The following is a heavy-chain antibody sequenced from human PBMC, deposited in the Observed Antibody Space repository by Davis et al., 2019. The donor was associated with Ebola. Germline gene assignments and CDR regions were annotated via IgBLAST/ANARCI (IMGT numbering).Heavy chain of an antibody. CDR1: GFTFSGYD. V-gene: IGHV3-23*01. CDR2: ISSSVFST. CDR3: AKAKTTVTTYGDY. J-gene: IGHJ4*02. Sequence: PGGSLRLSCAASGFTFSGYDMSWVRQAPGKGLEWVSAISSSVFSTYYADSVKGRFTISRDNSKNTLYLQMNSLRVEDTAVYYCAKAKTTVTTYGDYWGQGTLVTVSS. D-gene: IGHD4-17*01.